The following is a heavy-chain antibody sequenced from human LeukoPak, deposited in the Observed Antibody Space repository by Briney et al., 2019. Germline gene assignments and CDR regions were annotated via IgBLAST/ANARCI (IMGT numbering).Heavy chain of an antibody. CDR2: INPNSGGT. J-gene: IGHJ6*03. Sequence: ASVKVSCKASGYTFTGYYMHWVRQAPGQGLEWMGWINPNSGGTNYAQKFQGRVTMTRDTSISTAYMELSRLRSDDTAVYYCARERSSSSSLYYYYYMDVWGKGTTVTVSS. V-gene: IGHV1-2*02. CDR1: GYTFTGYY. D-gene: IGHD6-6*01. CDR3: ARERSSSSSLYYYYYMDV.